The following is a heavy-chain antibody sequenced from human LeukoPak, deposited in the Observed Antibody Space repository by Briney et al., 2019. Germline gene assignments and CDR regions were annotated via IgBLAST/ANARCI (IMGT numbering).Heavy chain of an antibody. J-gene: IGHJ5*02. CDR2: IYYSGST. CDR3: ARHEMVRGVIGWWFDP. Sequence: PSETLSLTCTVSGGSISSSSYYWGWIRQPPGKGLEWIGSIYYSGSTYYNPSLKSRVTISVDTSKNQFSLKLSSVTAADTAVYYCARHEMVRGVIGWWFDPWGQGTLVTVSS. CDR1: GGSISSSSYY. V-gene: IGHV4-39*01. D-gene: IGHD3-10*01.